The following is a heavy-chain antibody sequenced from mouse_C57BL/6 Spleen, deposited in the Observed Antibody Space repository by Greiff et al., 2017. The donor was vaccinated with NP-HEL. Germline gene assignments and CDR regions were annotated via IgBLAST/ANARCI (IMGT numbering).Heavy chain of an antibody. CDR2: ISYDGSN. CDR3: ARDGDYDESAMDY. CDR1: GYSITSGYY. V-gene: IGHV3-6*01. Sequence: LVESGPGLVKPSQSLSLTCSVTGYSITSGYYWNWIRQFPGNKLEWMGYISYDGSNNYNPSLKNRISITRDTSKNQFFLKLNSVTTEDTATYYCARDGDYDESAMDYWGQGTSVTVSS. J-gene: IGHJ4*01. D-gene: IGHD2-4*01.